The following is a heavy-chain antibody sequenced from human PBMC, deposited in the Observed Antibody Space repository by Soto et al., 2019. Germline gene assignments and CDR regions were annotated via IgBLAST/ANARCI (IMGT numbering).Heavy chain of an antibody. Sequence: QVQLVQSGAEVKRPGASVKVSCKASGDTFSNFDFNWVRQATGQGPEWMGWMYPNNGQTAYARTFXXRXXMPWNSSTSTAYMELSSLTSEDTAVYYCATMIRGLIHWLDPWGQGTLVTVSS. CDR3: ATMIRGLIHWLDP. D-gene: IGHD3-16*01. J-gene: IGHJ5*02. CDR1: GDTFSNFD. V-gene: IGHV1-8*01. CDR2: MYPNNGQT.